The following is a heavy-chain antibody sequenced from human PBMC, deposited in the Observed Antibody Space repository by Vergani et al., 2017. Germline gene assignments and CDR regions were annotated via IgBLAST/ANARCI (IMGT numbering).Heavy chain of an antibody. V-gene: IGHV3-11*04. D-gene: IGHD1-1*01. Sequence: LVESGGGSVKPGGSLRLSCAASGFKFSDYYMSWIRQAPGKGLEWVSHISPGASTVSYTDSVTGRFTVSRDNDNNSLTLDMTTLRVEDTAVYYCVKNPGISTTRHYYAMDVWGQGTTVTVSS. J-gene: IGHJ6*02. CDR3: VKNPGISTTRHYYAMDV. CDR1: GFKFSDYY. CDR2: ISPGASTV.